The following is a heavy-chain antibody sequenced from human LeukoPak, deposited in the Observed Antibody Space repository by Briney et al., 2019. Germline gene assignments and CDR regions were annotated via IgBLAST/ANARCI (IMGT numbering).Heavy chain of an antibody. CDR1: GYTFTSYA. CDR3: ATAVRRSGWLGRGAFDI. J-gene: IGHJ3*02. Sequence: ASVKVSCKASGYTFTSYAMNWVRQAPGQGLEWMGWINTNTGNPTYAQGFTGRFVFSLDTSVSTAYLQISSLKAEDTAVYYCATAVRRSGWLGRGAFDIWGQGTMVTVSS. D-gene: IGHD6-19*01. CDR2: INTNTGNP. V-gene: IGHV7-4-1*02.